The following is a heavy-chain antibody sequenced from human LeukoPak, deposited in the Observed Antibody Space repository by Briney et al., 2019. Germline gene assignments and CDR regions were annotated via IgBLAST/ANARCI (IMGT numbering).Heavy chain of an antibody. CDR2: INAGNGNT. CDR3: ARDLMGSSSDYYYYGMDV. J-gene: IGHJ6*02. D-gene: IGHD6-6*01. CDR1: GYTFTSYA. V-gene: IGHV1-3*01. Sequence: ASVKVSCTASGYTFTSYAMHWVRQAPGQRLEWMGWINAGNGNTKYSQKFQGRVTITRDTSASTAYMELSSLRSEDTAVYYCARDLMGSSSDYYYYGMDVWGQGTTVTVSS.